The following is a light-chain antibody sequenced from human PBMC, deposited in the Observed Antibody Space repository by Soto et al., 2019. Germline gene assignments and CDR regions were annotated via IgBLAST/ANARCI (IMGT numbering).Light chain of an antibody. J-gene: IGKJ1*01. CDR2: DAS. CDR1: QSVSSY. V-gene: IGKV3-11*01. Sequence: PGERATLSCRASQSVSSYLAWYQQKPGQAPRLLIYDASNRATGIPARFSGSGSGTDFTLTISSLEPEDFAVYYCQQRSNYWTFGQGTKVDIK. CDR3: QQRSNYWT.